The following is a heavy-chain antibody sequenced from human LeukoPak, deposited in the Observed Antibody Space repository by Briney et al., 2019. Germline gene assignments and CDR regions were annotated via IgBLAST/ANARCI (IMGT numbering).Heavy chain of an antibody. V-gene: IGHV3-21*01. CDR3: ASRGPFGELLPPFHY. D-gene: IGHD3-10*01. CDR1: GFTFSSYS. Sequence: GGSLRLSCAASGFTFSSYSMNWVRQAPGKGLVSVSSISSSSSYIYYADSVMGRFTISRDNAKNSLYLQMNSLRAEDTAVYYCASRGPFGELLPPFHYWGQGTLVTVSS. J-gene: IGHJ4*02. CDR2: ISSSSSYI.